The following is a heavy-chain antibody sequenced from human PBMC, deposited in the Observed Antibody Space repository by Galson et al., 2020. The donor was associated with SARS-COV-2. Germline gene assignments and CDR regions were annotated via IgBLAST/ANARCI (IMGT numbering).Heavy chain of an antibody. V-gene: IGHV2-70*01. D-gene: IGHD3-9*01. CDR2: IDWDDDK. J-gene: IGHJ6*02. CDR1: GFSLSTSGMC. Sequence: SGPTLVKPTQTLTLTCTFSGFSLSTSGMCVSWIRQPPGKALEWLALIDWDDDKYYSTSLKTRLTISKDTSKNQVVLTMTNMDPVDTATYYCARIRWYYDILTGSYYYYYGMDVWGQGTTFTVSS. CDR3: ARIRWYYDILTGSYYYYYGMDV.